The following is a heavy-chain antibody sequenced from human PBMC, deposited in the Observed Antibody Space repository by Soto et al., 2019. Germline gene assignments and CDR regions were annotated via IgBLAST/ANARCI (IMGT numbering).Heavy chain of an antibody. CDR2: ISYDGSNK. V-gene: IGHV3-30-3*01. D-gene: IGHD5-12*01. J-gene: IGHJ4*02. CDR1: GFTFSSYA. CDR3: ARGGYDYDY. Sequence: QVQLVESGGGVVQPGRSLRLSCAASGFTFSSYAMHWVRQAPGKGLEWVAVISYDGSNKYYADSVKGRFTISSDNSKNTRYLQMNSLRAEDTAVYYCARGGYDYDYWGQGTLVTVSS.